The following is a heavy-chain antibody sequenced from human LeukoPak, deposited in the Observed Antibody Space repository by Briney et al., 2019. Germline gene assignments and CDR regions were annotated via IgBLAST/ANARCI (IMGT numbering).Heavy chain of an antibody. V-gene: IGHV3-21*04. J-gene: IGHJ4*02. CDR3: AKALRYFDWLSSPFDY. D-gene: IGHD3-9*01. CDR2: ISSSSSYI. Sequence: GGSLRLSCTASGFTFGDFAMSWFRQAPGKGLEWVSSISSSSSYIYYADSVKGRFTISRDNAKNSLYLQMNSLRAEDTAVYYCAKALRYFDWLSSPFDYWGQGTLVTVSS. CDR1: GFTFGDFA.